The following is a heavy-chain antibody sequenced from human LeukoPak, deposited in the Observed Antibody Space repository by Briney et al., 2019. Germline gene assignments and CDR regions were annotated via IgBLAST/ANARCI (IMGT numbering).Heavy chain of an antibody. CDR2: IHYSGSS. Sequence: SETLSLTCSASGDSISSFYWNWIRQSPGKGLEWIGNIHYSGSSNYNPSLKSRVTLSIDTSRRQFFLKLSSVTAADTAVYYCVLAPNSNWFDFWGQGTLATVSS. D-gene: IGHD2-8*01. CDR3: VLAPNSNWFDF. J-gene: IGHJ4*02. CDR1: GDSISSFY. V-gene: IGHV4-59*08.